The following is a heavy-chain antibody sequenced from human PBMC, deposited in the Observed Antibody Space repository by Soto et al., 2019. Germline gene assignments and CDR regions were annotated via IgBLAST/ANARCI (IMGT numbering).Heavy chain of an antibody. J-gene: IGHJ4*02. CDR1: GGSFSGYY. CDR3: ARDKITGLFDY. V-gene: IGHV4-34*01. CDR2: INHSGST. Sequence: QVQLQQWGAGLLKPSETLSLTCAVYGGSFSGYYWTWIRQPPGTGLEWIGEINHSGSTNYNPSLKIRATQSVDTSKNQFSPKLTSVTAADTAVYYCARDKITGLFDYWGQGTLVTVSS. D-gene: IGHD2-8*02.